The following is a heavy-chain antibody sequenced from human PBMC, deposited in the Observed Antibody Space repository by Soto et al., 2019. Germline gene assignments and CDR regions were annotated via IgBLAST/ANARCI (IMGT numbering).Heavy chain of an antibody. D-gene: IGHD3-16*01. CDR1: GFMFSTYL. Sequence: GGSLRLSCEASGFMFSTYLMSWVRQAPGKGLEWVANIKQGGNEKFYVDSVKGRFTISRDNAKKSLFLQMNSLRPEDTAAYYCVGALTHEVPYYYYGMDVWGQGTTVTVSS. V-gene: IGHV3-7*01. CDR3: VGALTHEVPYYYYGMDV. CDR2: IKQGGNEK. J-gene: IGHJ6*02.